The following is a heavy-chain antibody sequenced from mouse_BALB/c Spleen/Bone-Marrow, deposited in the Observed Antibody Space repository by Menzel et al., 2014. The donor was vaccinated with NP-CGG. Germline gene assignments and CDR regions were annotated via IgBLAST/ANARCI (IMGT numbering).Heavy chain of an antibody. J-gene: IGHJ3*01. CDR1: GFTFSNYG. Sequence: EVKVVDSGGGLVKSGGSLKLSCAASGFTFSNYGMSWVRQTPEKRLEWVATISGGGSYTFYSDSVQGRFTISRDNAKNNLYLQLSSLRSEDTALYYCARHAYYDQTEVSLVYWGRGTLVTVSA. V-gene: IGHV5-9-2*01. D-gene: IGHD2-4*01. CDR2: ISGGGSYT. CDR3: ARHAYYDQTEVSLVY.